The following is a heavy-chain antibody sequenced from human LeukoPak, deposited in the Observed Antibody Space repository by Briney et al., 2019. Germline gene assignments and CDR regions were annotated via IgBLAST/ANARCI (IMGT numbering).Heavy chain of an antibody. CDR3: ATAMATSYDSSGYYYGDAFDI. CDR1: GYTFTSYW. J-gene: IGHJ3*02. CDR2: VYPGDSDT. Sequence: GESLEISCKGSGYTFTSYWIGWVRQMPGKGLEWMGIVYPGDSDTRYSPPFQGQVTISADKSISTAYLQWSSLKASDTAMYYCATAMATSYDSSGYYYGDAFDIWGQGTMVTVSS. D-gene: IGHD3-22*01. V-gene: IGHV5-51*01.